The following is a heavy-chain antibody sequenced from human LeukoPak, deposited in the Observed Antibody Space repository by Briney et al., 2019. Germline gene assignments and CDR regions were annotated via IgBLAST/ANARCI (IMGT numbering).Heavy chain of an antibody. V-gene: IGHV1-69*05. CDR2: IIPIFGTA. Sequence: GASVKVSCKASGGTFSSYAISWVRQAPGQGLEWMGRIIPIFGTANYAQKFQGRVTITTDESTSTAYMELSSLGSEDTAVYYCARDGYYYDSSGWGQGTLVTVSS. D-gene: IGHD3-22*01. CDR3: ARDGYYYDSSG. J-gene: IGHJ4*02. CDR1: GGTFSSYA.